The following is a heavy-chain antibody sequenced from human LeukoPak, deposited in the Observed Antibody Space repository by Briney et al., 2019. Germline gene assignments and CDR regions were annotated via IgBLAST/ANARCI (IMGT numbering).Heavy chain of an antibody. J-gene: IGHJ3*02. CDR3: ASNIVGASDAFDI. Sequence: PSETLSLTCTVSGGSISSYYWSWIRQPPGKGLEWIGYIYYSGSTNYNPSLKSRVTISVDTSKNQFSLKLSSVTAADTAVYYCASNIVGASDAFDIWGQGTMVTVSS. CDR2: IYYSGST. CDR1: GGSISSYY. V-gene: IGHV4-59*01. D-gene: IGHD1-26*01.